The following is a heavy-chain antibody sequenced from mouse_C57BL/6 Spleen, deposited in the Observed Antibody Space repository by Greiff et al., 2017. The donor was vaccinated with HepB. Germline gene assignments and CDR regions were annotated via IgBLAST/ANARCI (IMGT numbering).Heavy chain of an antibody. CDR1: GFNIKDYY. D-gene: IGHD4-1*01. CDR3: TTPLIPGTGYFDY. CDR2: IDPEDGAT. V-gene: IGHV14-1*01. J-gene: IGHJ2*01. Sequence: VQLQQSGAELVRPGASVKLSCTASGFNIKDYYMHWVKQRPEQGLEWIGRIDPEDGATEYARKFQGKATMTADTSSNTAYLQLSSLTTEDTAVYNCTTPLIPGTGYFDYWGQGTTLTASS.